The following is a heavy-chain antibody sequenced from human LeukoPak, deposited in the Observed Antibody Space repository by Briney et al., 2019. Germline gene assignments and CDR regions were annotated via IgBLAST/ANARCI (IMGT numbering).Heavy chain of an antibody. D-gene: IGHD3-10*01. Sequence: PGGSLRLSCAASGFTFSSYSMNWVRQAPGKGLEWVSYISSGSGTIYYVDSVKGRFTISRDNAKNSLYLQMNSLRDEDTAVYYCARVVRFGELLYLDYWGQGTLVTVSS. CDR3: ARVVRFGELLYLDY. CDR2: ISSGSGTI. CDR1: GFTFSSYS. J-gene: IGHJ4*02. V-gene: IGHV3-48*02.